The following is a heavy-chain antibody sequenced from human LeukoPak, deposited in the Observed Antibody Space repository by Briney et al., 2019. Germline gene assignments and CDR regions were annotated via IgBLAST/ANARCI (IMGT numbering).Heavy chain of an antibody. V-gene: IGHV3-74*01. CDR3: AREDPRTGYWYFDL. Sequence: GSLRLSCAASGFTFRNYWMHWVRQAPGKGLVWVSRINGDERSTTYVDSAKGRFTISRDNAKNTLYLQMNSLRAEDTAVYYCAREDPRTGYWYFDLWGRDTLVTVSS. CDR2: INGDERST. CDR1: GFTFRNYW. J-gene: IGHJ2*01.